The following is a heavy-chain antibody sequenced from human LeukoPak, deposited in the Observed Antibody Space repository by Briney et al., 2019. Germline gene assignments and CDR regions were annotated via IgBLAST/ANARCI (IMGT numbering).Heavy chain of an antibody. J-gene: IGHJ1*01. CDR3: AKAGCGDVGAEYFQH. V-gene: IGHV3-30*02. Sequence: PGGSLRLSCAASGFTFSSYGMHWVRQAPGKGLEWVAFIRYDGSNKYYADSVKGRFTISRDNSKNTLYLQMNSLRAEDTAVYYCAKAGCGDVGAEYFQHWGQGTLVTVSS. CDR2: IRYDGSNK. D-gene: IGHD4-17*01. CDR1: GFTFSSYG.